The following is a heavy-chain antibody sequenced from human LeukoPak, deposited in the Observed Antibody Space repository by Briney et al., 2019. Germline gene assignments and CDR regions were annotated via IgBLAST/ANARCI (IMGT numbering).Heavy chain of an antibody. CDR2: ISAYNGNT. CDR3: ARDHYDFWSGYYLAARSLMDV. CDR1: GYTFTSYG. Sequence: GASVKVSCKASGYTFTSYGISWVRQAPGQGLEWMGWISAYNGNTNYAQKLQGRVTMTTDTSTSTAYMELRSLRPDDTAVYYCARDHYDFWSGYYLAARSLMDVWGKGTTVTVSS. D-gene: IGHD3-3*01. J-gene: IGHJ6*03. V-gene: IGHV1-18*01.